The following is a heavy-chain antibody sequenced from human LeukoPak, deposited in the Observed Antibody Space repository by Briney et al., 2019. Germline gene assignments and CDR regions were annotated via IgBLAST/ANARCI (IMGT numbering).Heavy chain of an antibody. Sequence: PSETLSLTCTVSGGSISGYYWSWIRQPPGKGLEWIGYIYYSGSTNYNPSLESRVSISVDTSKNQFSLKLSSVTAADTAVYFCARDGRGGGYNLGAFHIWGQGTMVTVSS. CDR3: ARDGRGGGYNLGAFHI. V-gene: IGHV4-59*01. CDR2: IYYSGST. D-gene: IGHD5-24*01. J-gene: IGHJ3*02. CDR1: GGSISGYY.